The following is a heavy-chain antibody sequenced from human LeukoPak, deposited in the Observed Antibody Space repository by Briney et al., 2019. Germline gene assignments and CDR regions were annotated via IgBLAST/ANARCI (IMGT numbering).Heavy chain of an antibody. D-gene: IGHD6-6*01. V-gene: IGHV3-23*01. Sequence: GGSLRLSCVASGFTFSTYAMGWVRQVPGKGLEWVSSVSESGGSTYYADSVKGRFTISRDNSKDTLSLQMNSLRAEDTAVYYCAKDWSYSSSSAYYFDYWGQGTLVTVSS. J-gene: IGHJ4*02. CDR3: AKDWSYSSSSAYYFDY. CDR2: VSESGGST. CDR1: GFTFSTYA.